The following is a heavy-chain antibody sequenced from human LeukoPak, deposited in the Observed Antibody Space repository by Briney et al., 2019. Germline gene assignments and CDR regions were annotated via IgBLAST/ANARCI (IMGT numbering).Heavy chain of an antibody. CDR3: AREGLRNVHNPLGY. CDR2: IKESEKT. Sequence: PSETLSLTCAVYGGSLSGYYWSWIRQPPGKGLEWNGEIKESEKTNYNPSLKSRVTISIDTSKNQFSLKLSSVTAADTAVYYCAREGLRNVHNPLGYWGQGTLVTVSS. J-gene: IGHJ4*02. D-gene: IGHD5-24*01. CDR1: GGSLSGYY. V-gene: IGHV4-34*01.